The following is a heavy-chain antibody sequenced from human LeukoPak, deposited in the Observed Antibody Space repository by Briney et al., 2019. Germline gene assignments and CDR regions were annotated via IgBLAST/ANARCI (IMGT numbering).Heavy chain of an antibody. J-gene: IGHJ4*02. CDR2: ISGSGGST. CDR3: AKVSSGGFRPPLDY. Sequence: GGSLRLSCAASGFTFSSYAMSWVRQAPGKGLEWVSAISGSGGSTYYADSVKGRFTISRDNSKNTLYLQMNSLRAEDTAVYYCAKVSSGGFRPPLDYWGQGTLVTVSS. D-gene: IGHD2-15*01. V-gene: IGHV3-23*01. CDR1: GFTFSSYA.